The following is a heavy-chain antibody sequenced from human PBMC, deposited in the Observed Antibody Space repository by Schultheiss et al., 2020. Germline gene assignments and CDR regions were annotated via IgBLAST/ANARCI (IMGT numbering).Heavy chain of an antibody. D-gene: IGHD3-10*01. Sequence: SETLTLTCTVSGGSISSYYWSWIRQPPGKRLEWIGYISFSGSTNYNPSLKSRVTISVDTSKNQFSLKLSSVTAADTAVYYCASCRRGSGMDYWGQGTLVTVSS. CDR1: GGSISSYY. J-gene: IGHJ4*02. CDR2: ISFSGST. V-gene: IGHV4-59*12. CDR3: ASCRRGSGMDY.